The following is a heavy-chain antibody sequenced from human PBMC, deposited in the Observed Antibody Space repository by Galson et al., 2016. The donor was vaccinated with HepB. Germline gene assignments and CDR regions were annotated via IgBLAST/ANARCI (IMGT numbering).Heavy chain of an antibody. CDR1: GDSVSSNSGA. J-gene: IGHJ4*02. CDR2: TYYTSKWNN. Sequence: CAISGDSVSSNSGAWNWIRQSPSRGLEWLRRTYYTSKWNNDYAVSVKTRITINPDTSKNQAPLQLTSVTPEGTAVYYCASGWLQSSFGFWGQGTLVTVSS. D-gene: IGHD5-24*01. V-gene: IGHV6-1*01. CDR3: ASGWLQSSFGF.